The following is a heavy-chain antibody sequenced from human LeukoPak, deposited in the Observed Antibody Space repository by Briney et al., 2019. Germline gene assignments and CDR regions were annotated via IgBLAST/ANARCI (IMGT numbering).Heavy chain of an antibody. Sequence: GGSLRLSCAASGFTFSSYWMSWVRQAPGKGLEWVANIKQDGSEKYYVDSVKGRFTISRDNAKNSLYLQMNSLRAEDTAVYYCARVEGSGSYYYYYYYYYMDVWGKGTTVTISS. CDR3: ARVEGSGSYYYYYYYYYMDV. CDR2: IKQDGSEK. V-gene: IGHV3-7*01. CDR1: GFTFSSYW. J-gene: IGHJ6*03. D-gene: IGHD3-10*01.